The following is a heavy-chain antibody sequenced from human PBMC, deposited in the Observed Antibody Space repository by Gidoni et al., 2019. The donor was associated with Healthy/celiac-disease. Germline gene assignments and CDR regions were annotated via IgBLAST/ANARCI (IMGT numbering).Heavy chain of an antibody. CDR2: ISSSSSYT. CDR3: ARGGGGSTRGFDY. J-gene: IGHJ4*02. CDR1: GFTFSDYY. V-gene: IGHV3-11*03. Sequence: QVQLLESGGGLVKPGGSLTLSCSASGFTFSDYYMSWIRQAPGKGLEWVSYISSSSSYTNYADSVKGRFTISRDNAKNSRYLQMNSLRAEDTAVYYCARGGGGSTRGFDYWGQGTLVTVSS. D-gene: IGHD2-15*01.